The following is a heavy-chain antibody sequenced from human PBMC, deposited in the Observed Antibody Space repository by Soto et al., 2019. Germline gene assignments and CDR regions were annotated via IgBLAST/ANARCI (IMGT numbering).Heavy chain of an antibody. V-gene: IGHV1-69*13. CDR2: IIPIFGTA. D-gene: IGHD1-26*01. CDR1: GGTFSSYA. Sequence: SVKVSCKASGGTFSSYAISWVRQAPGQGLEWMGGIIPIFGTANYAQKFQGRVTITADESTSIAYMELSSLRSEDTAVYYCGGSYYGYYYYGMDVWGQGTTVTVSS. J-gene: IGHJ6*02. CDR3: GGSYYGYYYYGMDV.